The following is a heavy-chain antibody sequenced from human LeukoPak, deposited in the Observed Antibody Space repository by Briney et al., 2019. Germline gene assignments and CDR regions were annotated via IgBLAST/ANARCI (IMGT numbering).Heavy chain of an antibody. CDR1: GGSISSHY. D-gene: IGHD3-22*01. CDR2: IYYSGNT. CDR3: ARDYYDSRGEAVDI. Sequence: SETLSLTCTVSGGSISSHYWSWIRQPPGKGLEWIGYIYYSGNTNYNPALKSRLTISVDTSKNQFSLRLTPVTAADTAMYYCARDYYDSRGEAVDIWGQGTMVTVSS. J-gene: IGHJ3*02. V-gene: IGHV4-59*11.